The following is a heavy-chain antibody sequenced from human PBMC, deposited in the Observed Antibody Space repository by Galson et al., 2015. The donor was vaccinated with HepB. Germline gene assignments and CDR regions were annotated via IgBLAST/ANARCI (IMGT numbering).Heavy chain of an antibody. Sequence: SLRLSCAASGFTFSSYAMRWVRQAPGKGLEWVSGITRSGDNTYYTDSVKGRFTISRDNYKNTLYLQMNNLRGDDTALYYCAKLPNYGEPLDYWGQGTLVTVSS. CDR2: ITRSGDNT. CDR3: AKLPNYGEPLDY. J-gene: IGHJ4*02. V-gene: IGHV3-23*01. CDR1: GFTFSSYA. D-gene: IGHD4-17*01.